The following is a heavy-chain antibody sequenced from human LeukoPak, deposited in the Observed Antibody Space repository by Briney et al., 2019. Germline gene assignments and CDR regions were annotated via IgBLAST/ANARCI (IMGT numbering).Heavy chain of an antibody. D-gene: IGHD2-2*03. CDR2: INAGNGNT. V-gene: IGHV1-3*01. CDR1: GYTFTSYA. Sequence: ASVKVSCKASGYTFTSYAMHWVRQAPGQRLEWMGWINAGNGNTKYSQKFQGRVTITRDTSASTAYMELSSLRSEDTAVYYCARDLRSFKMDIVVVPAAIPTGNIASWGQGTLVTVSS. CDR3: ARDLRSFKMDIVVVPAAIPTGNIAS. J-gene: IGHJ4*02.